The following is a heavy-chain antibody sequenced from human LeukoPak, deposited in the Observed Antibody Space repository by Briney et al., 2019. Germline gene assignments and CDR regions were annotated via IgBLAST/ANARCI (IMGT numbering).Heavy chain of an antibody. J-gene: IGHJ3*02. CDR2: ISSSSCYI. V-gene: IGHV3-21*01. CDR1: GSTFSSYS. D-gene: IGHD2-2*01. Sequence: PGGSLRLSCAASGSTFSSYSMSWVRQAPGKGLEWVSSISSSSCYIYYADSVKGRFTISRDNAKNSLYLQMNSLGAEDTAVYYCAREVQYQPDAFDIWGQGTMVTVSS. CDR3: AREVQYQPDAFDI.